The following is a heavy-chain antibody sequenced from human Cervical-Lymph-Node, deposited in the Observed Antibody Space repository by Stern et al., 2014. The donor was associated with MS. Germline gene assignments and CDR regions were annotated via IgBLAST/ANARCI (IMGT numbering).Heavy chain of an antibody. CDR2: ITHDGRNI. CDR3: AKDQIAQLRYLDYLSYGMDV. J-gene: IGHJ6*02. D-gene: IGHD3-9*01. CDR1: GFTLSTYG. Sequence: VQLVESGGGVVQPGRSLRLSCAASGFTLSTYGMHWVRQAPGKGLEWVAVITHDGRNIYYADSVKGRFTISRENSKNTLHLQMNSLRAEDTAVYYCAKDQIAQLRYLDYLSYGMDVWGQGTTVNVSS. V-gene: IGHV3-30*18.